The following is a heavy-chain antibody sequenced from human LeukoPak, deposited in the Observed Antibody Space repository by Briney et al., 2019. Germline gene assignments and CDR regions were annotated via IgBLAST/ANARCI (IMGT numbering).Heavy chain of an antibody. J-gene: IGHJ4*02. CDR2: ISTSGSVI. CDR1: GFTFSCYC. CDR3: ARVTAVAARWVF. D-gene: IGHD6-19*01. V-gene: IGHV3-48*04. Sequence: GGSLRLSCAASGFTFSCYCLNWARQAPGKGLEWVAYISTSGSVIHYAASVEGRFTISSNNGEKSVYLQMNSLRAEDTAVYYCARVTAVAARWVFWGQGAQVTVSS.